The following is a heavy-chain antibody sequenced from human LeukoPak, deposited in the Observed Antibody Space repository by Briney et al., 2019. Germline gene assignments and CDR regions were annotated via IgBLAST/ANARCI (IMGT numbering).Heavy chain of an antibody. CDR1: GGSLSSGGYS. J-gene: IGHJ3*02. Sequence: PSETLSLTCAVSGGSLSSGGYSWSWIRQPPGKGLEWIGYIYHSGSTYYNPSLKSRVTISVDRSKNQFSLKLSSVTAADTAVYYCARELGRGPLAAFDIWGQGTMVTVSS. CDR3: ARELGRGPLAAFDI. CDR2: IYHSGST. V-gene: IGHV4-30-2*01. D-gene: IGHD3-10*01.